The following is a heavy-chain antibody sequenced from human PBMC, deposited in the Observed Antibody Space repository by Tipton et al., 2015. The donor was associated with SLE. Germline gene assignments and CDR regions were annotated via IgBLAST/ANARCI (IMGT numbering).Heavy chain of an antibody. Sequence: TLSLTCAVYGGSFSGYYWSWIRQPAGKGLEWIGYIYTSGSTNYNPSLKSRVTISVDTSKNQSSLKLSSVTAADTAVYYCARERGRIAAAVNYWYFDLWGRGTLVTVSS. J-gene: IGHJ2*01. D-gene: IGHD6-13*01. CDR3: ARERGRIAAAVNYWYFDL. V-gene: IGHV4-4*07. CDR1: GGSFSGYY. CDR2: IYTSGST.